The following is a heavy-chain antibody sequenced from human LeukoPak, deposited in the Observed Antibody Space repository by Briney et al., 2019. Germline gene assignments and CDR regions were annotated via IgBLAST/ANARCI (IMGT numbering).Heavy chain of an antibody. CDR2: IYPGDSDT. V-gene: IGHV5-51*01. J-gene: IGHJ4*02. CDR1: GYTFTSYW. CDR3: ARRGYYDSDYYFDY. D-gene: IGHD3-22*01. Sequence: RGESLKISCKASGYTFTSYWIGWVRQMPGKGLEWMGIIYPGDSDTRYSPSFQGQVTISADKSISTAYLQWSSLKASDTAMYYCARRGYYDSDYYFDYWGQGTLVTVSS.